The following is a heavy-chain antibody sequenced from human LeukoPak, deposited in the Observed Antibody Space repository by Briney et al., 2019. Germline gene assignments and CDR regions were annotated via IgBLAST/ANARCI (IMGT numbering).Heavy chain of an antibody. D-gene: IGHD5-24*01. CDR1: GDSVSSNSAA. CDR3: ARDLAEMATTLWSNWFDP. V-gene: IGHV6-1*01. J-gene: IGHJ5*02. CDR2: TYYRSKWYN. Sequence: SQTLSLTCAISGDSVSSNSAAWNWIRQSPSRGLERLGRTYYRSKWYNDYAVSVKSRITINPDTSKNQFSLQLNSVTPEDTAVYYCARDLAEMATTLWSNWFDPWGQGTLVTVSS.